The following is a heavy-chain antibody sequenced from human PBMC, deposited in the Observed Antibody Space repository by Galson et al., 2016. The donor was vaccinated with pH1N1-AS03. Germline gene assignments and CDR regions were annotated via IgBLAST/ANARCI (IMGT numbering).Heavy chain of an antibody. CDR1: GFNLSDYY. J-gene: IGHJ3*02. CDR3: ARSYGGTSLDI. D-gene: IGHD4-23*01. CDR2: IRSSGTTI. Sequence: SLRLSCAASGFNLSDYYMTWIRQAPGKGLEWVSYIRSSGTTIFYADSVEGRFTISRDNAKNSLFLQMNSLRAEDTAVYYCARSYGGTSLDIWSQGTMVTVSS. V-gene: IGHV3-11*01.